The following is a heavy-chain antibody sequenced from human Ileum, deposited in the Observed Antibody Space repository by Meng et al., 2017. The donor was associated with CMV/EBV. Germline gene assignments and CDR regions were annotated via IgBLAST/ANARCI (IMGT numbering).Heavy chain of an antibody. CDR3: ARAPLTVFGAARYYSYHGMDV. V-gene: IGHV3-48*03. Sequence: GESLKISCAASGFTFSDFEMNWVRQAPGKGLEWVASITGSSSTIYYADAVRGRFTIPSHNAKNSLYLKMTSQRAEDTAVYYCARAPLTVFGAARYYSYHGMDVWGQGTTVTVSS. CDR2: ITGSSSTI. J-gene: IGHJ6*02. CDR1: GFTFSDFE. D-gene: IGHD3-3*01.